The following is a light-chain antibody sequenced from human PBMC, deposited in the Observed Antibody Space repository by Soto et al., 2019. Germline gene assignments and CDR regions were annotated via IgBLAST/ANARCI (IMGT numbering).Light chain of an antibody. CDR3: QQYGGSPRT. CDR1: QSISSNF. J-gene: IGKJ1*01. Sequence: EIVLTQSPGTLSLSPGEGATLSCRASQSISSNFLAWYQRKRGQAPRLLIHGASNRATGIPDRFSGSGSGTDFTLTITRLEPEDFAVYYCQQYGGSPRTFGQGTKVDI. CDR2: GAS. V-gene: IGKV3-20*01.